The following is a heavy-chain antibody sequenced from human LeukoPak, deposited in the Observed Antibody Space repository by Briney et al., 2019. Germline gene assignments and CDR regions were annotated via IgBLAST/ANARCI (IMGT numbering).Heavy chain of an antibody. CDR1: EVTVCSTY. V-gene: IGHV3-53*04. CDR3: ATIGGDYVSFDN. D-gene: IGHD4-17*01. J-gene: IGHJ4*02. CDR2: VYSGGST. Sequence: PGGSLRLSCVASEVTVCSTYMSWGRGGPGEGVGWGSVVYSGGSTYYADSVKGQFTISRHNSKNTLYLQMNSLRGEDTAVYYCATIGGDYVSFDNWGQGTLVTVTS.